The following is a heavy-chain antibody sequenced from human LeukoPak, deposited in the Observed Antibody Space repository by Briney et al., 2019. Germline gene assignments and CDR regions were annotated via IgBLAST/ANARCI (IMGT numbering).Heavy chain of an antibody. CDR1: GGSISSSSYY. V-gene: IGHV4-39*07. D-gene: IGHD3-16*02. J-gene: IGHJ3*02. CDR2: IYYSGST. Sequence: SETLSLTCTVSGGSISSSSYYWGWIRQPPGKGLEWIGSIYYSGSTYYNPSLKSRVTISVDTSKNQFSLKLSSVTAADTAVYYCARDRVVHDYVWGSYLARGRGDAFDIWGQGTMVTVSS. CDR3: ARDRVVHDYVWGSYLARGRGDAFDI.